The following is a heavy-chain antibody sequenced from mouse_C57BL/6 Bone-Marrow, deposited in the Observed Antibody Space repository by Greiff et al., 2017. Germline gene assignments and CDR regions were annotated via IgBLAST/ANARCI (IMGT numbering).Heavy chain of an antibody. CDR3: ARKERDWYFDV. CDR1: GYAFTNYL. V-gene: IGHV1-54*01. CDR2: INPGSGGT. J-gene: IGHJ1*03. Sequence: QVQLKESGAELVRPGTSVKVSCKASGYAFTNYLIEWVKQRPGQGLEWIGVINPGSGGTNYNEKFKGKATLTADKSSSIAYMQLSSLTSEDSAVYFCARKERDWYFDVWGTGTTVTVSS.